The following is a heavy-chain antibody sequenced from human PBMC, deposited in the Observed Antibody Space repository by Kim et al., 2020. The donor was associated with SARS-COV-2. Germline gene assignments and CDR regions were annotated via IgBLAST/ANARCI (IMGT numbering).Heavy chain of an antibody. Sequence: SETLSLTCTVSGGSVSSGSYYWSWIRQPPGKGLEWIGYIYYSGSTNYNPSLKSRVTISVDTSKNQFSLKLSSVTAADTAVYYCARGLLWFGAKSLVFQHWGQGTLVTVSS. CDR1: GGSVSSGSYY. CDR2: IYYSGST. CDR3: ARGLLWFGAKSLVFQH. D-gene: IGHD3-10*01. V-gene: IGHV4-61*01. J-gene: IGHJ1*01.